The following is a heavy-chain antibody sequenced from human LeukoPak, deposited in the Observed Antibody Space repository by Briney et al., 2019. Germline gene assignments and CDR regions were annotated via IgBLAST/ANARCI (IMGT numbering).Heavy chain of an antibody. CDR1: GYSFTSYW. Sequence: GESLKISCKGSGYSFTSYWIGWVRQMPGKGLEWMGIIYPGDSDTRYSPSFQGQVTISADKSISTAYLQWSSLKASDTAMYYCARHYSGSSGWSHFDYWGQGTLVTVSS. CDR2: IYPGDSDT. J-gene: IGHJ4*02. D-gene: IGHD6-19*01. V-gene: IGHV5-51*01. CDR3: ARHYSGSSGWSHFDY.